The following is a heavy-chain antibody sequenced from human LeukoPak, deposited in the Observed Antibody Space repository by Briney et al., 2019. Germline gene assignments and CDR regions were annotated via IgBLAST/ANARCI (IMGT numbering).Heavy chain of an antibody. CDR3: ARDKYSYGPFFDY. V-gene: IGHV3-30*03. D-gene: IGHD5-18*01. CDR1: GFTFSTFG. CDR2: ISYDGSNN. J-gene: IGHJ4*02. Sequence: GRSLRLSCAASGFTFSTFGMHWVRQAPGKGLDWVAVISYDGSNNYYADSVKGRFTISRDNSKNTLYLQMNSLRAEDTAVYYCARDKYSYGPFFDYWGQGTLVTVSS.